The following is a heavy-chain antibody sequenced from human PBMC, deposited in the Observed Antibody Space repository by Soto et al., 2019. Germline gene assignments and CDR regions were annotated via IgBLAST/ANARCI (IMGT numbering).Heavy chain of an antibody. CDR2: IDYYGNT. V-gene: IGHV4-39*01. D-gene: IGHD4-4*01. CDR3: VRGGKYRLQETYYFDY. Sequence: QLQLQESGPGLVKPSETLSLSCSVSGDSTSNSNYYWGWIRQPPGRGLEWVGSIDYYGNTYYNPSVKGRGSVSVDTSKGQFSVRLTSVTAADTAVYYCVRGGKYRLQETYYFDYWGQGALVTVSS. J-gene: IGHJ4*02. CDR1: GDSTSNSNYY.